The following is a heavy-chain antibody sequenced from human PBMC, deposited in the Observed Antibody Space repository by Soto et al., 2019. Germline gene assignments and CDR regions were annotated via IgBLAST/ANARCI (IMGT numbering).Heavy chain of an antibody. D-gene: IGHD2-21*02. Sequence: SETLSLTCTVSGDSIGGVGYWSWIRQFPGRGLEWIGCISSSGSTYYNPALHNRISLSLDTSQNQFSLKLLSVTAADTAIYYCARSGVTGIVIPSHWFDPWGQGTLVPVS. CDR3: ARSGVTGIVIPSHWFDP. J-gene: IGHJ5*02. V-gene: IGHV4-31*03. CDR1: GDSIGGVGY. CDR2: ISSSGST.